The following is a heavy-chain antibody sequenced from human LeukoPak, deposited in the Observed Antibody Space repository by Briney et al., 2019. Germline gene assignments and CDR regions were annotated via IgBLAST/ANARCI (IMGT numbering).Heavy chain of an antibody. CDR3: ARGRSITLLRGVAMSDGFDI. CDR1: GFTFSNYG. J-gene: IGHJ3*02. V-gene: IGHV3-21*06. CDR2: TDTNGRYV. Sequence: TTGGSLRLSCAASGFTFSNYGMNWVRQAPGKGLDWVSFTDTNGRYVYYGDSVKGRFTISRDNAKNLLFLQMNGLRAEDTALYYCARGRSITLLRGVAMSDGFDIWGQGAMVAVSS. D-gene: IGHD3-10*01.